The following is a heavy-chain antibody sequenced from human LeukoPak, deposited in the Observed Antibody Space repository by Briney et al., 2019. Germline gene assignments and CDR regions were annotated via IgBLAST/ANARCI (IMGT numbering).Heavy chain of an antibody. Sequence: GGSLRLSSAASGFTFDDYTMHWVRQAPGKGLEWVSLISWDGGSTYYADSVKGRFTISRDNSKNSLYLQMNSLRTEDTALYYCAKDLHYYDSSGYLKWGQGTLVTVSS. CDR1: GFTFDDYT. J-gene: IGHJ4*02. CDR3: AKDLHYYDSSGYLK. CDR2: ISWDGGST. D-gene: IGHD3-22*01. V-gene: IGHV3-43*01.